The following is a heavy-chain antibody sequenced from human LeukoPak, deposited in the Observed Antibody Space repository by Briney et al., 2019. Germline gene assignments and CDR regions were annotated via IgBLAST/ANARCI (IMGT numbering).Heavy chain of an antibody. J-gene: IGHJ4*02. V-gene: IGHV3-48*02. CDR1: GFTSSSYS. D-gene: IGHD2-2*02. CDR2: ITASGTAM. CDR3: ARPSCSSTSCYIFDY. Sequence: PGGSLRLSCAASGFTSSSYSMNWVRQAPGKGLEWVSHITASGTAMFYAASVKGRFTISRDNAKNSLYLQMNSLRDEDTAVYYCARPSCSSTSCYIFDYWGQGTLVTVSS.